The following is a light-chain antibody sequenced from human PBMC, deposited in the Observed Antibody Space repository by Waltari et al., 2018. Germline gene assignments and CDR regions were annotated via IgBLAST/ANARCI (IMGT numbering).Light chain of an antibody. CDR3: QQIYSAPRM. CDR2: AAS. CDR1: QYINNY. V-gene: IGKV1-39*01. Sequence: DIQMTPSPSSLSASVGDRVLITCRAIQYINNYLNLYQQKPGKAPYLLIYAASTLHVGVPSRFSGSGSGTEFTLTISGIQPEDFAAYYCQQIYSAPRMFGQGTKVEVK. J-gene: IGKJ1*01.